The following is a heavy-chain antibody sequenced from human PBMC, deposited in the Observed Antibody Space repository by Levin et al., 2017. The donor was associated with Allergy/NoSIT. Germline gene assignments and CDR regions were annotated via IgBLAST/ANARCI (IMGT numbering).Heavy chain of an antibody. D-gene: IGHD6-13*01. CDR3: ATSSSWHDY. J-gene: IGHJ4*02. CDR1: GGSMNSYY. V-gene: IGHV4-59*01. CDR2: IYFTGST. Sequence: PSETLSLTCTVSGGSMNSYYWSWIRQPPGKGLEWIGYIYFTGSTNYNPSLKSRVTFSIDTSKNQFSLNLRSVTAADTAVYYCATSSSWHDYWGQGTLVTVSS.